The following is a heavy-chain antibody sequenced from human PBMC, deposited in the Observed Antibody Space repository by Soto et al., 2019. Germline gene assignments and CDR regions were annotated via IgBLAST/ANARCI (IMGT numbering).Heavy chain of an antibody. Sequence: ASVKVSCKASGYTFTSYAMHWVRQAPGQRLEWMGWINAGNGNTKYSQKFQGRVTITRDTSASTAYMELSSLRSEDTAVYYCAREVRFLEWLLASDGMDVWGQGTTVTSP. J-gene: IGHJ6*02. V-gene: IGHV1-3*01. CDR2: INAGNGNT. CDR3: AREVRFLEWLLASDGMDV. D-gene: IGHD3-3*01. CDR1: GYTFTSYA.